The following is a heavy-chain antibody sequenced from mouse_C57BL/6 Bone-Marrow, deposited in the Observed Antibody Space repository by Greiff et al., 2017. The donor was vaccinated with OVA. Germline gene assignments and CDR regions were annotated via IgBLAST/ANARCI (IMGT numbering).Heavy chain of an antibody. CDR3: ASSDYYGSSPPFAY. Sequence: QVQLKESGPELVKPGASVKISCKASGYTFTDYYINWVKQRPGQGLEWIGWIFPGSGSTYYNEKFKGKATLTVDKSSSTAYMLLSSLTSEDSAVYFCASSDYYGSSPPFAYWGQGTLVTVSA. J-gene: IGHJ3*01. D-gene: IGHD1-1*01. CDR1: GYTFTDYY. V-gene: IGHV1-75*01. CDR2: IFPGSGST.